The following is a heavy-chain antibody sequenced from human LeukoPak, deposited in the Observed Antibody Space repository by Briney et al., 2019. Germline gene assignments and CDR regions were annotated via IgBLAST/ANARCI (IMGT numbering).Heavy chain of an antibody. CDR1: GFTFSSYG. Sequence: PGRSLRLSCAASGFTFSSYGMYWVRQAPGKGLEWVAVISYDGSNKYYADSVKGRFTISRDNSKNTLYLQMNSLRAEDTAVYYCAKDLGVAGSFYYYYGMDVWGQGTTVTVSS. V-gene: IGHV3-30*18. D-gene: IGHD6-19*01. CDR2: ISYDGSNK. J-gene: IGHJ6*02. CDR3: AKDLGVAGSFYYYYGMDV.